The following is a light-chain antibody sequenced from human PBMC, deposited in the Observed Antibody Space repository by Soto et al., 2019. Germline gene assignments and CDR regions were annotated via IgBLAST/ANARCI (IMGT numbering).Light chain of an antibody. Sequence: EIVLTQSPGTLSLSPGERATLSCRASQSVSSSYLAWYQQKPGQAPRLHIYGASSRATGIPDRFSGSGSGTDFTLTISRLEPEDFAVYYCQQYGSSLIFTFGPGTKVDIK. J-gene: IGKJ3*01. CDR1: QSVSSSY. CDR2: GAS. CDR3: QQYGSSLIFT. V-gene: IGKV3-20*01.